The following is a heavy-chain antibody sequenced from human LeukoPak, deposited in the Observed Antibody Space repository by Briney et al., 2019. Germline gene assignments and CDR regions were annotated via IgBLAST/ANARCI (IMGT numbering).Heavy chain of an antibody. V-gene: IGHV4-4*07. J-gene: IGHJ5*02. CDR1: GGSISNYY. D-gene: IGHD3-10*01. CDR3: ARDGPTYYYGSGSPRWFDP. Sequence: PSETLSLTCTVSGGSISNYYWSWIRQPAGKGLEWIGRINTSGSTHYNSSLKSRVTMSVDSSKNQFSLKLRSVTAADTAVYYCARDGPTYYYGSGSPRWFDPWGQGTLVTVSS. CDR2: INTSGST.